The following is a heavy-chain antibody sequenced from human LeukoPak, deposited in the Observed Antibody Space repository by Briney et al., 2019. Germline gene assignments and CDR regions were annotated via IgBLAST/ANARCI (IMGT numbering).Heavy chain of an antibody. J-gene: IGHJ3*02. D-gene: IGHD2-2*01. V-gene: IGHV4-34*01. CDR3: ATVPAASNGAFDI. Sequence: SETLSLTCAVYGGSFSGYYRSWIRQPPGKGLEWIGEINHSGSTNYNPSLKSRVTISVDTSKNQFSLKLSSVTAADTAVYYCATVPAASNGAFDIWGQGAMVTVSS. CDR1: GGSFSGYY. CDR2: INHSGST.